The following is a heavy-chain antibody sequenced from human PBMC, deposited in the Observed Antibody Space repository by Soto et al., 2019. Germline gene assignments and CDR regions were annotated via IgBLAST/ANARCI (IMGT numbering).Heavy chain of an antibody. V-gene: IGHV4-39*01. D-gene: IGHD3-22*01. CDR3: AGGDYYHSSGYYFYYYTMDV. CDR2: VYYGGST. Sequence: SETLSLTCPVSGASLSSSIYYWGWVRQPPGKGLEWIGNVYYGGSTYYNPSLKSRVTISVETSKSQFSLKLSSVTAADTAVYYCAGGDYYHSSGYYFYYYTMDVWGQGTTVTVSS. CDR1: GASLSSSIYY. J-gene: IGHJ6*02.